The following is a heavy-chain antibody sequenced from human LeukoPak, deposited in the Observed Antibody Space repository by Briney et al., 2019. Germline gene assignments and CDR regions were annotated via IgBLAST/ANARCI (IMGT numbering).Heavy chain of an antibody. D-gene: IGHD3-3*01. CDR3: ARARGLYDFWSGYSYYFDY. CDR2: IYYSGST. V-gene: IGHV4-59*01. J-gene: IGHJ4*02. CDR1: GGSISSYY. Sequence: SETPSLTCTVSGGSISSYYWSWIRQPPGKGLEWIGYIYYSGSTDYNPSLKSRVTISVDTSKNQFSLKLSSVTAADTAVYYCARARGLYDFWSGYSYYFDYWGQGTLVTVSS.